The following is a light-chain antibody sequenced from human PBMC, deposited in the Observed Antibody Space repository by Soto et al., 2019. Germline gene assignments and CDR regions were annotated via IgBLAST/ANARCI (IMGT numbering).Light chain of an antibody. CDR2: DAS. V-gene: IGKV3-11*01. CDR3: QQRSDWPWT. Sequence: EIVLTQSPANLSLSPRERATLSCRASQSVRSYLAWYQQKPGQAPRLLIYDASNRATGIPARFSGSGSGTDFTLTISNLEPEDFAVYYCQQRSDWPWTFGQGTKVEIK. CDR1: QSVRSY. J-gene: IGKJ1*01.